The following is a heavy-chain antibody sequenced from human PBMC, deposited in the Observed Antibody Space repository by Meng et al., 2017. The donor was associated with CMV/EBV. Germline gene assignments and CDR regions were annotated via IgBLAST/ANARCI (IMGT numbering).Heavy chain of an antibody. CDR2: ISGGGGST. J-gene: IGHJ6*02. CDR1: GFTFSSYA. V-gene: IGHV3-23*01. CDR3: AKTTAVDTRSYYYYGMDV. Sequence: GGSLRLSCAASGFTFSSYAMSWVRQAPGKGLEWVSAISGGGGSTYYADSVKGRFTISRDNSKNTLYLQMNSLRAEDTAVYYCAKTTAVDTRSYYYYGMDVWGQGTTVT. D-gene: IGHD6-13*01.